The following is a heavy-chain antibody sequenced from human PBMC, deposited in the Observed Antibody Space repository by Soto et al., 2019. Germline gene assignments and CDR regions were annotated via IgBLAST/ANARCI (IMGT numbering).Heavy chain of an antibody. D-gene: IGHD1-1*01. V-gene: IGHV1-69*13. CDR1: GGAFRSYV. CDR2: ILPISGTA. J-gene: IGHJ4*02. Sequence: SVKVSCKASGGAFRSYVISWVRQAPGQGLECMGGILPISGTANYAPNFQGRVTMTADESTTTAYMELSSLRSEDTAVYYCARGWNDFPHWGQGTLVTVSS. CDR3: ARGWNDFPH.